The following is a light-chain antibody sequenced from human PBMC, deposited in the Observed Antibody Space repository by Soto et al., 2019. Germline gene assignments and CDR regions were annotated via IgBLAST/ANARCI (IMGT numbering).Light chain of an antibody. V-gene: IGKV3-11*01. CDR2: CAS. J-gene: IGKJ2*01. Sequence: EIVLTQSPATLSLSPGERATLSCRASHSVTNHLGWYQQKPGQAPELLIYCASNRATGIPARFSGSGSGTDFTLTISSLEPEDFAVYYCQRRSNYPPMYTFGQGPKLEI. CDR1: HSVTNH. CDR3: QRRSNYPPMYT.